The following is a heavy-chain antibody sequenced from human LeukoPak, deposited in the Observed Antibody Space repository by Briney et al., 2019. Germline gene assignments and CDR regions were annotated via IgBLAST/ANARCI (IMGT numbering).Heavy chain of an antibody. CDR2: IRYDGSNK. CDR3: ARGRGQPDSGSYYPYYFDY. J-gene: IGHJ4*02. D-gene: IGHD1-26*01. Sequence: GGSLRLSCAASGFTFSSYGMHWVRQAPGKGLEWVAFIRYDGSNKYYADSVKGRFTISRDNSKNTLYLQMNSLRAEDTALYHCARGRGQPDSGSYYPYYFDYWGQGTLVTVSS. V-gene: IGHV3-30*02. CDR1: GFTFSSYG.